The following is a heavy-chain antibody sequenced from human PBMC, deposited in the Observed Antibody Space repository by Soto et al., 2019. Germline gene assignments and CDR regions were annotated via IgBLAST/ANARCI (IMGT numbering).Heavy chain of an antibody. CDR3: AGRLTTAASLDY. CDR2: VHGGGST. CDR1: GFTVSNNH. V-gene: IGHV3-53*01. Sequence: VQLVESGGGLIQPGGSLRLSCAASGFTVSNNHMTWVRQAAGKGLELVSFVHGGGSTSYADSVKGRFTISRDNSKNTLYLQMDSLRAHATAIYYCAGRLTTAASLDYWGRGTLVTVSS. D-gene: IGHD3-16*01. J-gene: IGHJ4*02.